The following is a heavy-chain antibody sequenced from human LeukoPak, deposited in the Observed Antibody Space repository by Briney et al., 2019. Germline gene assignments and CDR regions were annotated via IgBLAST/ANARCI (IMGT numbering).Heavy chain of an antibody. Sequence: ASVKVSCKASGYTFTSYDINWVRQATGQGLEWMGWMNPNSGNTGYAQKFQGRVTMTRNTSISTAYMELSSLRSEDTAVYYCARAPSKKHDERKTNWFDPWGQGTLVTVSS. CDR1: GYTFTSYD. CDR2: MNPNSGNT. J-gene: IGHJ5*02. D-gene: IGHD1-1*01. CDR3: ARAPSKKHDERKTNWFDP. V-gene: IGHV1-8*01.